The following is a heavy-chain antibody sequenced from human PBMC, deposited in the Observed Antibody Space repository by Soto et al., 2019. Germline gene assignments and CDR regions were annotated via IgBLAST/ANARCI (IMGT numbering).Heavy chain of an antibody. D-gene: IGHD2-15*01. Sequence: SVKVSCKASGGTFSSYAIGWVRQAPGQGLDWLGGIIPIFGTANYAQKFQGRVTITADESTSTAYMELSSLTSEDTAVYYCARGDSAELPTIYWYFDLWGRGTLVTVS. CDR3: ARGDSAELPTIYWYFDL. CDR2: IIPIFGTA. CDR1: GGTFSSYA. J-gene: IGHJ2*01. V-gene: IGHV1-69*13.